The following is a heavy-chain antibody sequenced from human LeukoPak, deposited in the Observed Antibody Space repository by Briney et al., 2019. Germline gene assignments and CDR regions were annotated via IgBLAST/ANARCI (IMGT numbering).Heavy chain of an antibody. D-gene: IGHD5-18*01. J-gene: IGHJ5*02. CDR2: IIPIFGSS. CDR1: GCTFSSYA. Sequence: SVKVSCKASGCTFSSYAINWVRQAPGQGLEWMGGIIPIFGSSNYAQKFQGRVTITADESMTTAYMELSSLRSEDTAVYYCARVTHTELSTWFDPWGQGTLVTVSS. V-gene: IGHV1-69*13. CDR3: ARVTHTELSTWFDP.